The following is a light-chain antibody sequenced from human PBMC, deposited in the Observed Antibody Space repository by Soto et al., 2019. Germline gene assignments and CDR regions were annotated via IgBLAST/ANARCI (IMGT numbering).Light chain of an antibody. V-gene: IGLV2-8*01. Sequence: SALTQPPSASGSPGQSVTISCTGTSSDVGNYNYFSWYQQYPGKAPKLMIYEVNKRPSGVPDRFYGSKSGNTASLTVSGLQAEDEADYYCTSYAAGKNVVFGGGTKLTVL. CDR2: EVN. CDR3: TSYAAGKNVV. J-gene: IGLJ2*01. CDR1: SSDVGNYNY.